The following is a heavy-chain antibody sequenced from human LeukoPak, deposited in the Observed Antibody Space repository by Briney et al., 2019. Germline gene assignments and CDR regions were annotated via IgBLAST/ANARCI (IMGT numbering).Heavy chain of an antibody. CDR3: ARDFSPARYYADAFDI. CDR1: GYTFTSYG. V-gene: IGHV1-18*01. J-gene: IGHJ3*02. CDR2: ISAYNGNT. D-gene: IGHD2-2*01. Sequence: ASVKVSCKASGYTFTSYGIRWLRQAPGQGLEWMGWISAYNGNTNYAQKFQGRVTMTTDTSTSTAYMDLRSLRSDDTAVYYCARDFSPARYYADAFDIWGQGTMVTVSS.